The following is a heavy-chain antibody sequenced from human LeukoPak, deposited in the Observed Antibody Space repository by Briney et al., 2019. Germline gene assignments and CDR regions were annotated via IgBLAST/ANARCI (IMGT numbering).Heavy chain of an antibody. CDR3: ARDNFYDSSGYYWSRYFDY. J-gene: IGHJ4*02. CDR2: IWYDGSNK. Sequence: GGSLRLSCAESGFTFSSYGMHWVRQAPGKGLEWVAVIWYDGSNKYYADSVKGRFTISRDNSENTLYLQMNSLRAEDTAVYYCARDNFYDSSGYYWSRYFDYWGQGTLVTVSS. CDR1: GFTFSSYG. D-gene: IGHD3-22*01. V-gene: IGHV3-33*01.